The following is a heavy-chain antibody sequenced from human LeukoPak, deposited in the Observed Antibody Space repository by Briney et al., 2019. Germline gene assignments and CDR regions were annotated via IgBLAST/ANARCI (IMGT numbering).Heavy chain of an antibody. CDR2: IYHSGST. CDR1: GYSISSGYY. V-gene: IGHV4-38-2*02. Sequence: KPSETLSLTCAVSGYSISSGYYWGWIRQPPGKGLEWIGSIYHSGSTYYNPSLKSRVTISVDTSKNQFSLKLSSVTAADTAVYYCARDRRVVPAAPHYYYYYMDVWGKGTTVTVSS. J-gene: IGHJ6*03. CDR3: ARDRRVVPAAPHYYYYYMDV. D-gene: IGHD2-2*01.